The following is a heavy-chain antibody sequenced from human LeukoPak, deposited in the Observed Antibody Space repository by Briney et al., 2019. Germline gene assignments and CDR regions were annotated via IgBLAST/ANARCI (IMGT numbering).Heavy chain of an antibody. Sequence: PSETLSLTCAVSGGSISSGGYSWSWIRQPPGKGLEWIGYIYHSGSTYYNPSLKSRVTISVDRSKNQFSLKLSSVTAADTAVYYCARVSMVRGGIDYWGQGTLVTVSS. CDR1: GGSISSGGYS. D-gene: IGHD3-10*01. CDR3: ARVSMVRGGIDY. CDR2: IYHSGST. V-gene: IGHV4-30-2*01. J-gene: IGHJ4*02.